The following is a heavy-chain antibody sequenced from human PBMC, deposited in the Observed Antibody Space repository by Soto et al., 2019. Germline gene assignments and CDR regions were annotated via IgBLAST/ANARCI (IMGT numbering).Heavy chain of an antibody. CDR2: INPNSGGT. CDR3: ARVGSNYYDSSGYPAYYFDY. Sequence: GSVEGCCKASGYAFTGQYIHLVRQAPGQGLEWMGWINPNSGGTNYAQKFQGRVTMTRDTSISTAYMELSRLRSDDTAVYYCARVGSNYYDSSGYPAYYFDYWGQGTLVTVSS. CDR1: GYAFTGQY. V-gene: IGHV1-2*02. J-gene: IGHJ4*02. D-gene: IGHD3-22*01.